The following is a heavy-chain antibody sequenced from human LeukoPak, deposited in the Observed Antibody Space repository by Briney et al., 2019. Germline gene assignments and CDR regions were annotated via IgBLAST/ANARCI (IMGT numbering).Heavy chain of an antibody. Sequence: ASVKVSCKASGYTFTSYGISWVRQAPGQGLEWMGWISAYNGNTNYAQKLQGRVTMATDTSTSTAYMELRSLRSDDTAVYYCARVYGSGSFDAFDIWGQGTMVTVSS. CDR1: GYTFTSYG. CDR3: ARVYGSGSFDAFDI. CDR2: ISAYNGNT. V-gene: IGHV1-18*01. D-gene: IGHD3-10*01. J-gene: IGHJ3*02.